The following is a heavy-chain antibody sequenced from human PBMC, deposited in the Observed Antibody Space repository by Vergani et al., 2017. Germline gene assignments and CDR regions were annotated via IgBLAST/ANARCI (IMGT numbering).Heavy chain of an antibody. CDR1: GYTFTGYY. Sequence: QVQLVQSGAEVKKPGASVKVSCKASGYTFTGYYMHWVRQAPGQGLERMGWINPNSGGTNYAQKFQGRVTMTRDTSISTAYMELSRLRSDDTAVYYCARDSSSGWYYYYYGMDVWGQGTTVTVSS. CDR3: ARDSSSGWYYYYYGMDV. V-gene: IGHV1-2*02. CDR2: INPNSGGT. J-gene: IGHJ6*02. D-gene: IGHD6-19*01.